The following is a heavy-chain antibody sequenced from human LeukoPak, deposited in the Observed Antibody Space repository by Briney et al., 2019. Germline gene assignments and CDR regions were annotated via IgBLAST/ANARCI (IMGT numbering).Heavy chain of an antibody. V-gene: IGHV4-38-2*02. Sequence: PSETLSLTCTVSGYSISSGYYWGWIRQPPGKGLEWIGSIYHSGSTFYNPSLKSRVTISVDTSKNQFSLKLSSVTAADTAVYYCARDPCGADCHDEYFQYWGQGTLVTVSS. D-gene: IGHD2-21*02. CDR2: IYHSGST. J-gene: IGHJ1*01. CDR3: ARDPCGADCHDEYFQY. CDR1: GYSISSGYY.